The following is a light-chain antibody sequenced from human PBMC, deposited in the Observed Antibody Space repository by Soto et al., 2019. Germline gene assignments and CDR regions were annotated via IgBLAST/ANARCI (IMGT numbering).Light chain of an antibody. V-gene: IGKV3-15*01. CDR1: QSVSNN. CDR2: GAS. CDR3: QQYKNWPPWT. Sequence: EVVMTQSPATLSVSPGESASLSCRASQSVSNNLAWYQQKPGQAPRLLIYGASTRATGIPDRISGSGSGTDFTLTISSLQSEDFAVYYCQQYKNWPPWTFGQGTKVEIK. J-gene: IGKJ1*01.